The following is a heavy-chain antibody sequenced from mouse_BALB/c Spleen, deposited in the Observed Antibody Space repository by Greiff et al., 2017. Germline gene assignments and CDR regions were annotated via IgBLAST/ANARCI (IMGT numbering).Heavy chain of an antibody. CDR1: GFSLTSYG. V-gene: IGHV2-2*02. CDR3: ARNPYYRYPYAMDY. D-gene: IGHD2-14*01. CDR2: IWSGGST. Sequence: QVQLKESGPGLVQPSQSLSITCTVSGFSLTSYGVHWVRQSPGKGLEWLGVIWSGGSTDYNAAFISRLSISKDNSKSQVFFKMNSLQANDTAIYYCARNPYYRYPYAMDYWGQGTSVTVSS. J-gene: IGHJ4*01.